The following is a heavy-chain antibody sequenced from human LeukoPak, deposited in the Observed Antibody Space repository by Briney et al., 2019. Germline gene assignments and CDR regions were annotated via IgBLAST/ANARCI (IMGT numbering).Heavy chain of an antibody. Sequence: GRSLRLSCAASGFTFSSYGMHWVRQAPGKELEWVAVIWYDGSNKYYADSVKGRFTISRDNSKNTLYLQMNSLRAEDTAVYYCARERDDDYYYYYMDVWGKGTTVTVSS. V-gene: IGHV3-33*01. J-gene: IGHJ6*03. CDR3: ARERDDDYYYYYMDV. CDR1: GFTFSSYG. CDR2: IWYDGSNK.